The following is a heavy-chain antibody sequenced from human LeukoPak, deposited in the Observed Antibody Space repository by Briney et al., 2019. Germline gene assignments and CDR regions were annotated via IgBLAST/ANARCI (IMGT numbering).Heavy chain of an antibody. J-gene: IGHJ4*02. CDR3: AKDSWYCSGGSCQTFDY. D-gene: IGHD2-15*01. V-gene: IGHV3-30*18. CDR2: ISYDGTNK. CDR1: GFTFSTYG. Sequence: GGSLRLSCAASGFTFSTYGMHWVRQAPGKGREWVAVISYDGTNKYYTDSVKGRLTISRDNYKNTMDLQMNSLRAEDTAIYYCAKDSWYCSGGSCQTFDYCGQGTLVTVSA.